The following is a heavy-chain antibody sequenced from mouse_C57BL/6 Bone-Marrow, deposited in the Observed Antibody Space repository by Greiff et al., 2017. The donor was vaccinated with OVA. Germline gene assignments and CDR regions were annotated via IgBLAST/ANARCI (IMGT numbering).Heavy chain of an antibody. J-gene: IGHJ2*01. CDR3: TNYGSSPYALDD. Sequence: EVQLQQSGTVLARPGASVKMSCKTSGYTFTSYWMHWVKQRPGQGLEWIGAIYPGNSDTSYNQKFKGKAKLTAVTSASTAYMELSSLTNEDSAVYYCTNYGSSPYALDDWGQGTTLTVSS. CDR2: IYPGNSDT. V-gene: IGHV1-5*01. CDR1: GYTFTSYW. D-gene: IGHD1-1*01.